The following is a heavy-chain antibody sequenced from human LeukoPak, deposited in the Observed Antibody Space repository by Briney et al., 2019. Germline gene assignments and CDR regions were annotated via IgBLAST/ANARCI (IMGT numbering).Heavy chain of an antibody. Sequence: ASVKVSCKASGYTFTSYGISWVRQAPGQGLEWMGWISAYNGNTNYAQKLQGRVTMTTDTSTSTAYMELRSLRSDDTAVYYCARDPSDADWYELYFQHWGQGTLVTVSS. CDR2: ISAYNGNT. D-gene: IGHD3-9*01. J-gene: IGHJ1*01. CDR3: ARDPSDADWYELYFQH. V-gene: IGHV1-18*01. CDR1: GYTFTSYG.